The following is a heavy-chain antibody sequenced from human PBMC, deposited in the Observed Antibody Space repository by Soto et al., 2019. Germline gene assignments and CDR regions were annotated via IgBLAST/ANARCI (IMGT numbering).Heavy chain of an antibody. J-gene: IGHJ4*02. Sequence: PSETLSLTCGVPGAAITTSDWWSWVRQSPGKGLEWIGEIDHTGSFNYNPSLKSRVIISVDKSRSHFFLNLTSVTAEDTALYFCARAPVRSGNDKYNPGRFWAQGILVTVSS. CDR2: IDHTGSF. V-gene: IGHV4-4*02. CDR1: GAAITTSDW. CDR3: ARAPVRSGNDKYNPGRF. D-gene: IGHD1-1*01.